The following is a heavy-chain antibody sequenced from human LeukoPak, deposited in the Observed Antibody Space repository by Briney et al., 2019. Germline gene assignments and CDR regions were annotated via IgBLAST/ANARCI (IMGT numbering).Heavy chain of an antibody. V-gene: IGHV3-11*04. D-gene: IGHD1-1*01. CDR1: GFTFSDNY. CDR2: ISGNGGDI. J-gene: IGHJ4*02. CDR3: ARDPRTVRI. Sequence: PGGALRLSCAASGFTFSDNYMTWGRQAPGKGVEWLSYISGNGGDIQYADSVKGRFTISRDNAKNLLYLQMASLRVEDTAIYYCARDPRTVRIWGQGTLVTVSS.